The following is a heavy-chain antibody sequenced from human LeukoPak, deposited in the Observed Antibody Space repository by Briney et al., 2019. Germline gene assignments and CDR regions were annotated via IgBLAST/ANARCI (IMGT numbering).Heavy chain of an antibody. V-gene: IGHV4-38-2*01. CDR3: ARVGGDDSTGHYSVDY. Sequence: SETLSLTCAVSGYSITSTYWWGWIRQTPGRGLEWIGSLHHSGSTFYSPSLKSRVTISVDTSKNQFSLRLSSVTAADTAVYYCARVGGDDSTGHYSVDYWGQGTLVTVSS. CDR1: GYSITSTYW. D-gene: IGHD3-22*01. CDR2: LHHSGST. J-gene: IGHJ4*02.